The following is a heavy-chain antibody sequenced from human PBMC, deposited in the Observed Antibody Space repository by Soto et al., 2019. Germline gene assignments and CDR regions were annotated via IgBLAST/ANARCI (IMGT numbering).Heavy chain of an antibody. CDR1: GFTFSTYS. CDR3: AREDGYRGGDAFDI. J-gene: IGHJ3*02. D-gene: IGHD5-12*01. CDR2: ISSSSSTT. V-gene: IGHV3-48*01. Sequence: PGGSLRLSCAASGFTFSTYSMNWVLQAPGKGLEWVSYISSSSSTTFYTDSVKGRFTVSRDNAKNTLYLQMNSLRAEDTAVYYCAREDGYRGGDAFDIWGQGTMVTVSS.